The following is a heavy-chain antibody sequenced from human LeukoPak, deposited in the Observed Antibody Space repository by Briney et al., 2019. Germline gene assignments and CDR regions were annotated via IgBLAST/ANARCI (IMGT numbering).Heavy chain of an antibody. V-gene: IGHV4-59*12. CDR2: IYYSGST. J-gene: IGHJ6*02. Sequence: SETLSLTCTVSGGSISGYYWNWIRQPPGKGLEWIGYIYYSGSTYYDPSLKSRVTISVDTSKNQFSLKLSSVTAADTAVYYCAREGTSRNYYYYGMDVWGQGTTVTVSS. CDR3: AREGTSRNYYYYGMDV. CDR1: GGSISGYY. D-gene: IGHD2-2*01.